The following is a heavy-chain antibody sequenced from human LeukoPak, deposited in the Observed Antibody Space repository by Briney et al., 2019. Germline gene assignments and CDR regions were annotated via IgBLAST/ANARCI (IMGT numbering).Heavy chain of an antibody. CDR2: IYTSGST. CDR1: GGSISSSSYY. CDR3: ARDPVGYSTHFDY. D-gene: IGHD5-18*01. Sequence: PSETLSLTCTVSGGSISSSSYYRGWIRQPPGKGLEWIGRIYTSGSTNYNPSLKSRVTMSVDTSKNQFSLKLSSVTAADTAVYYCARDPVGYSTHFDYWGQGTLVTVSS. V-gene: IGHV4-39*07. J-gene: IGHJ4*02.